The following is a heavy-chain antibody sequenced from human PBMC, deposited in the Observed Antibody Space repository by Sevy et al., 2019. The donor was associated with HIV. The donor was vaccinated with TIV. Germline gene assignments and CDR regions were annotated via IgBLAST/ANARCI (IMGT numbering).Heavy chain of an antibody. CDR2: ISGSDSKT. V-gene: IGHV3-23*01. J-gene: IGHJ4*02. CDR3: AKDLYCSSTSCSNDY. D-gene: IGHD2-2*01. CDR1: GFIFSNYA. Sequence: GGSLRLSCVASGFIFSNYAMSWVRQPPGQGLEWVSAISGSDSKTYYADSVKGRFTISRDNSKNMLYLQMNSLRAEDTAIYYCAKDLYCSSTSCSNDYWGQGSLVTVSS.